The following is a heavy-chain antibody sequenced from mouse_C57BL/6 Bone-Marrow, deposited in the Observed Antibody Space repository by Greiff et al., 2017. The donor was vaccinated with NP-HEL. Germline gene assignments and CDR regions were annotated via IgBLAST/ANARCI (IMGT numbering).Heavy chain of an antibody. J-gene: IGHJ2*01. CDR3: ARSDGSSLDY. CDR1: GYTFTNYW. V-gene: IGHV1-63*01. Sequence: VQVVESGAELVRPGTSVKMSCKASGYTFTNYWIGWAKQRPGHGLEWIGDIYPGGGYTNYNEKFKGKATLTADKSSSTAYMQFSSLTSEDSAIYYCARSDGSSLDYWGQGTTLTVSA. D-gene: IGHD1-1*01. CDR2: IYPGGGYT.